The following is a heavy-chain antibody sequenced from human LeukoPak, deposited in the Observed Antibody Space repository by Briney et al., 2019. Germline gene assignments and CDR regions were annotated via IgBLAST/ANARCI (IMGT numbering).Heavy chain of an antibody. J-gene: IGHJ4*02. CDR3: ATSAPDTAMDNFDY. V-gene: IGHV1-24*01. Sequence: GASVKVSCKASDYTFTNYGISWVRQAPGKGLEWMGGFDPEDGETIYAQKFQGRVTMTEDTSTDTAYMELSSLRSEDTAVYYCATSAPDTAMDNFDYWGQGTLVTVSS. D-gene: IGHD5-18*01. CDR1: DYTFTNYG. CDR2: FDPEDGET.